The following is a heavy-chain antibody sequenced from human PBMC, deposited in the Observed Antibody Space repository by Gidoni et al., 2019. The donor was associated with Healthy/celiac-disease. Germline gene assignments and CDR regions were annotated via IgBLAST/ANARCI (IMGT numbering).Heavy chain of an antibody. CDR1: GFTVSSNY. Sequence: EVQLVESGGGWIQPGGSLRLSCAASGFTVSSNYMSGVRQAPGKGLEWVSVIHSGGSTYYADSVKGRFTISRDNSKNTLYLQMNSLRAEDTAVYYCARCSGGSCYHDAFDIWGQGTMVTVSS. CDR3: ARCSGGSCYHDAFDI. V-gene: IGHV3-53*01. J-gene: IGHJ3*02. D-gene: IGHD2-15*01. CDR2: IHSGGST.